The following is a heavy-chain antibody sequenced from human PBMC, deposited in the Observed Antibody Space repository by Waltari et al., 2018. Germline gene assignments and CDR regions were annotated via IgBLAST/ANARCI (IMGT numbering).Heavy chain of an antibody. CDR2: IFPGDSDT. V-gene: IGHV5-51*01. D-gene: IGHD6-13*01. CDR1: GYRCSSHW. CDR3: ARSSTSAGDALDV. J-gene: IGHJ3*01. Sequence: EVQLAQSGAEVKKPGESLKIPCKGSGYRCSSHWISWVRQMPGKGLEWMGIIFPGDSDTRYSPSYQGQVTISADKSTDTAYLQWSSLRASDTAVYYCARSSTSAGDALDVWGQGTMVTVSP.